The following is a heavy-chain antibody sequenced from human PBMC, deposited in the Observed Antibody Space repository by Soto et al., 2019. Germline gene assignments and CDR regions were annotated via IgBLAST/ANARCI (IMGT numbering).Heavy chain of an antibody. V-gene: IGHV1-18*01. J-gene: IGHJ6*02. Sequence: QVQLVQSGAEVKKPGASVKVSCKASGYTFTSYGISWVRQAPGQGLEWMGWISTYNGNTNYAQKLQGRVTMTTDTSTSTAYMGLRSLRSDDTAVYYCARFCPPPGAGSSNYYGMDVWGQGTTVTVSS. CDR1: GYTFTSYG. CDR2: ISTYNGNT. CDR3: ARFCPPPGAGSSNYYGMDV. D-gene: IGHD6-19*01.